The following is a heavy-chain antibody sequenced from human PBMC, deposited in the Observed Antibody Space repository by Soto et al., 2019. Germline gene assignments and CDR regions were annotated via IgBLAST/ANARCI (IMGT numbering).Heavy chain of an antibody. Sequence: QVQLVQSGAEVRKPGASVKVSCKASGYTFTSYDINWVRQATGQGLEWMGWMNSNSGNTGYAQKFQGRVTMTRNTSIRTACMELSSLRSEDTAVYYCARRNILGGGFGLYYYYYLDVWGKGTTVTVSS. CDR3: ARRNILGGGFGLYYYYYLDV. V-gene: IGHV1-8*01. CDR1: GYTFTSYD. J-gene: IGHJ6*03. D-gene: IGHD1-26*01. CDR2: MNSNSGNT.